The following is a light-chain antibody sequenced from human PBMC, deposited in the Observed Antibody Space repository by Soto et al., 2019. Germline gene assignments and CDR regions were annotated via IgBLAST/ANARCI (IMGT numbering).Light chain of an antibody. V-gene: IGLV2-14*01. CDR1: SRRSGGCNF. J-gene: IGLJ1*01. Sequence: QSLLTQPASVSGSPGRSITISCNGTSRRSGGCNFVAWYQLQPGKAPKIIIYEVSNRPSGVSKRCSGSKSGNTAYLTISGLQAEDEADYYCNSYTSSTAYVFGTGTKVTVL. CDR3: NSYTSSTAYV. CDR2: EVS.